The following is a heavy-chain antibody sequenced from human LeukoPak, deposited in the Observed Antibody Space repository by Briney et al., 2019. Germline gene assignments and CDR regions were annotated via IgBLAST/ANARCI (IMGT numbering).Heavy chain of an antibody. V-gene: IGHV1-69*13. J-gene: IGHJ5*02. CDR1: GGTFSSYA. CDR2: IIPIFGTA. Sequence: SVKVSCKASGGTFSSYAISWVRQAPGQGVEWMGGIIPIFGTANYAQKFQGRVTITADESTSTAYMELSSLRSEDTAVYYCAREPKSFDWLRVHWFDPWGQGTLVTVSS. D-gene: IGHD3-9*01. CDR3: AREPKSFDWLRVHWFDP.